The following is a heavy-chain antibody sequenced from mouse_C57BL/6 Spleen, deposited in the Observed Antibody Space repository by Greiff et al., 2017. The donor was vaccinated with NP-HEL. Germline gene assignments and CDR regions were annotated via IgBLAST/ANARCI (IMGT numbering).Heavy chain of an antibody. Sequence: EVQLQESGPELVKPGASVKMSCKASGYTFTDYYMHWVKQSHGKSLEWIGYINPNNGGTSYNQKFKGKATLTVYKSSSTAYSELRSLTSEDSAVDYCARQGYYYGSSYDYWGQGTTLTVSS. CDR2: INPNNGGT. D-gene: IGHD1-1*01. CDR3: ARQGYYYGSSYDY. V-gene: IGHV1-22*01. J-gene: IGHJ2*01. CDR1: GYTFTDYY.